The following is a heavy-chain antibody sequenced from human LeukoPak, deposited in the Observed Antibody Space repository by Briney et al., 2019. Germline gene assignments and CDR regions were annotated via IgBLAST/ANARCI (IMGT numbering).Heavy chain of an antibody. Sequence: GGSLRLSCAASGFTFSSYSMNWVRQAPGKGLEWVSSISSSSSYIYYADSLKGRFTISRDNAKDSLYLQMNSLRAEDTALYYCARVAINDYGDYFDFWGQGTLVTVSS. CDR3: ARVAINDYGDYFDF. D-gene: IGHD4-17*01. J-gene: IGHJ4*02. CDR1: GFTFSSYS. V-gene: IGHV3-21*01. CDR2: ISSSSSYI.